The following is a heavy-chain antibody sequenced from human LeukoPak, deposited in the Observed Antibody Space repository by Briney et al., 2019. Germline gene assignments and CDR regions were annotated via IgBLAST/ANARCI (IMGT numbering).Heavy chain of an antibody. Sequence: SETLSLTCTVSGGSISSSSYYWGWIRQPPGKGLEWIGYIYYSGSTNYNPSLKSRVTISVDTSKNQFSLKLSSVTAADTAVYYCARVMREWLVHDYFDYWGQGTLVTVSS. D-gene: IGHD6-19*01. CDR3: ARVMREWLVHDYFDY. CDR1: GGSISSSSYY. J-gene: IGHJ4*02. CDR2: IYYSGST. V-gene: IGHV4-61*05.